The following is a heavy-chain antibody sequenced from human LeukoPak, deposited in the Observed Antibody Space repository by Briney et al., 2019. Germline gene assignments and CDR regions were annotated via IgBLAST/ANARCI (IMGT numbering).Heavy chain of an antibody. CDR1: GFTFSSYA. J-gene: IGHJ6*02. CDR3: ARDEANSDGPYGMDV. V-gene: IGHV3-30-3*01. Sequence: RRSLRLSCAASGFTFSSYAMHWVRQAPGKGLEWVAVISYDGSNKYYADSVKGRFTISRDNSKNTLYLQMNSLRAEDTAVYYCARDEANSDGPYGMDVWGQGTTVTVSS. CDR2: ISYDGSNK. D-gene: IGHD1-1*01.